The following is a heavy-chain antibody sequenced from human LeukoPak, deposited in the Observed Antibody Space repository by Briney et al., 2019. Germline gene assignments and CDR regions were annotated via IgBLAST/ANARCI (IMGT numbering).Heavy chain of an antibody. D-gene: IGHD4-17*01. CDR2: INPNSGGT. V-gene: IGHV1-2*02. Sequence: ASVNVSFKASGYTFTGYYMHWVRQAPGQGLEWMGWINPNSGGTNYAQKFQGRVTMTRDTSISTAYMELSRLRSDDTAVYYCARDYGENYYYYGMDVWGQGTTVTVSS. J-gene: IGHJ6*02. CDR1: GYTFTGYY. CDR3: ARDYGENYYYYGMDV.